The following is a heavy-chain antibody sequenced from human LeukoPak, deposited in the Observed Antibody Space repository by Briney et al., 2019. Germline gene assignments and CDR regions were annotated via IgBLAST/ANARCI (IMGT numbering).Heavy chain of an antibody. CDR2: TDTEGADT. Sequence: PGGSLRLSCAAPGFSFSNYWMFSVRHAPGKGLVWISQTDTEGADTTYGDPAKSRFTASRDNAKNTLYLQMNSLRVEDTAVYYCARGTAITAGIDFWGQGTLVTVSS. CDR1: GFSFSNYW. V-gene: IGHV3-74*01. CDR3: ARGTAITAGIDF. D-gene: IGHD6-19*01. J-gene: IGHJ4*02.